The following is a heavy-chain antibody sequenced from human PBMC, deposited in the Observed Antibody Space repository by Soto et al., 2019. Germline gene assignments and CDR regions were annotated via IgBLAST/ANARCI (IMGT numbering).Heavy chain of an antibody. CDR3: ARSIAAAGTSFWAIVY. CDR1: GGSISSSNW. V-gene: IGHV4-4*02. J-gene: IGHJ4*02. D-gene: IGHD6-13*01. CDR2: IYHSGST. Sequence: SETLSLTCAVSGGSISSSNWWSWVRQPPGKGLEWIGEIYHSGSTNYNPSLKSRVTISVDKSKNQFSLKLSSVTAADTAVYYCARSIAAAGTSFWAIVYWGQGTLVTVSS.